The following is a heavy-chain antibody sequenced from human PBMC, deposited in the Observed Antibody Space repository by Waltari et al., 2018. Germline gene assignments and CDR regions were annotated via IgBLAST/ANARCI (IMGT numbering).Heavy chain of an antibody. CDR3: ARDRGYFDY. V-gene: IGHV3-7*01. CDR2: IKEDGGGK. Sequence: EVQLVESGGGLVQPGGSLRLSCAASGLTFSKFWMSWVRQAPGKGVEWVSSIKEDGGGKYYVDSLKGRIIISRDNAKNSLYLQMNSLGVEDTAVYYCARDRGYFDYWGLGTLVTVSS. CDR1: GLTFSKFW. J-gene: IGHJ4*02. D-gene: IGHD3-10*01.